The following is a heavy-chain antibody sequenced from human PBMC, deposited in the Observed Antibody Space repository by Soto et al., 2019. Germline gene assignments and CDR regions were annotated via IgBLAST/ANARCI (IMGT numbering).Heavy chain of an antibody. CDR1: GASVTSGGFH. CDR2: IQSGGST. J-gene: IGHJ4*02. Sequence: QVQLQESGPGLVKPSETLSLTCTVSGASVTSGGFHWSWIRQPPGRGLEWIGQIQSGGSTNCNSSLKSRVTFSVDTSKNQFSLRLNSVTAADTAMDYCAVYIAGAGGDGDWGKGTLVTVSS. D-gene: IGHD6-19*01. V-gene: IGHV4-61*08. CDR3: AVYIAGAGGDGD.